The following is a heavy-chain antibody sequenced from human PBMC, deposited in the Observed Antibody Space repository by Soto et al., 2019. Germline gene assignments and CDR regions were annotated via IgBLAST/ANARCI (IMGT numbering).Heavy chain of an antibody. Sequence: QVLESGGNSVQSGGSLRLSCAASGFSFDTYSMSWVRLAPGTGLEWVSAISASGDSTYYADSVKGRFTVSRDNSKNTLCVRLDSLRVEDTALYYCVTHRGGTTVLRGRAVWGDWTAVTVSS. D-gene: IGHD3-10*01. V-gene: IGHV3-23*01. CDR3: VTHRGGTTVLRGRAV. CDR2: ISASGDST. CDR1: GFSFDTYS. J-gene: IGHJ6*04.